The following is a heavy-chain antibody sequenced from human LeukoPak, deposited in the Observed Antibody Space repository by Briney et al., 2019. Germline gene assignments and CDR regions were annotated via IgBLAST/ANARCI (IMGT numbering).Heavy chain of an antibody. Sequence: ASVKVSCKAPGYTFTGHYMHWVRQAPGQGLEWMGRINPDSGDADYAQKFQGRVTMTRDTSISTAYMEMTRLRSDDTAVYYCARDTITWTFSWGQGTLVAVSS. V-gene: IGHV1-2*02. CDR3: ARDTITWTFS. CDR1: GYTFTGHY. CDR2: INPDSGDA. D-gene: IGHD3-10*01. J-gene: IGHJ5*02.